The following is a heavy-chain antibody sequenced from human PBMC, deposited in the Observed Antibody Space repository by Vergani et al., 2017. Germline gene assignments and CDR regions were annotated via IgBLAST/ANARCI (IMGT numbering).Heavy chain of an antibody. J-gene: IGHJ4*02. Sequence: QVKLQESGPGLVKPSETLSLTCTVSGASVNSYYWSWIRQPPRKGLEWMGYVSFRGDTLYDPSVKGRMTISLNTSSNQFSLYLTSVTAADTAVYYCARSRIYYGAGSPDYRGQGTLVTVSS. CDR2: VSFRGDT. CDR3: ARSRIYYGAGSPDY. CDR1: GASVNSYY. D-gene: IGHD3-10*01. V-gene: IGHV4-59*02.